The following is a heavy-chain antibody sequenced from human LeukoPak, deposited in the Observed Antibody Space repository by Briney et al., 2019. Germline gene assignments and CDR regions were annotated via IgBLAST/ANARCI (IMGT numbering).Heavy chain of an antibody. CDR3: ARYCSGGSCYWKNAFDI. CDR2: INPSGGST. CDR1: GYTFTSYY. J-gene: IGHJ3*02. Sequence: GASVKVSCKASGYTFTSYYMHWVRQAPGQGLEWMGIINPSGGSTSYAQKFQGRVTMTRDTSTSTVYMELSSLRSEDTAVYYCARYCSGGSCYWKNAFDIWGQGTMVTVSP. D-gene: IGHD2-15*01. V-gene: IGHV1-46*03.